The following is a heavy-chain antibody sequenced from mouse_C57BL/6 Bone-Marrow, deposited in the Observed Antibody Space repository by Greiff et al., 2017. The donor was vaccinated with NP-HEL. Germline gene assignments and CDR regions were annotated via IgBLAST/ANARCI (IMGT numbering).Heavy chain of an antibody. Sequence: QVQLQQSGAELMKPGASVKLSCKASGYTFTSYWIEWVKQRPGHGLEWIGVIFPGSGGTNYNEKFKGKATLTADKSSSTAYMQLSSLTSEDSAIYYCAGPPIDYDDYWGQGTTLTVSS. CDR2: IFPGSGGT. V-gene: IGHV1-9*01. CDR1: GYTFTSYW. J-gene: IGHJ2*01. D-gene: IGHD2-4*01. CDR3: AGPPIDYDDY.